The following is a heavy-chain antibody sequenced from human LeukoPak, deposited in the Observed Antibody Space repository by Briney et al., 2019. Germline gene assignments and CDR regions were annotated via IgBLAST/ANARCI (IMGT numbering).Heavy chain of an antibody. CDR3: ARHYVYSSSWYPPDY. J-gene: IGHJ4*02. CDR1: GGSISSYY. D-gene: IGHD6-13*01. Sequence: KPSETLSLTCTVSGGSISSYYWSWIRQPPGKGLEWIGYIYYSGSTNYNPSLKSRVTISVDTSKNQFSLKLSSVTAADTAVYYCARHYVYSSSWYPPDYWGQGTLVTVSS. CDR2: IYYSGST. V-gene: IGHV4-59*01.